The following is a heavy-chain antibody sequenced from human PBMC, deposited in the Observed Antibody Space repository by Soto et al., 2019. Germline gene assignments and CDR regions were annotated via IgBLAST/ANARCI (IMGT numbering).Heavy chain of an antibody. D-gene: IGHD1-1*01. Sequence: QVQLVQSGAEVRKPGASVKVSCEASGYTFTSYDIYWVRQATGQGLEWMGWMNPNTGNSGYAQKFQGGVTMTSDTSISTAHMELSSLRSEYTAVYYCARRAETNGWNGFGADKYYFDFWGQGTLVTVSS. CDR2: MNPNTGNS. J-gene: IGHJ4*02. CDR3: ARRAETNGWNGFGADKYYFDF. CDR1: GYTFTSYD. V-gene: IGHV1-8*01.